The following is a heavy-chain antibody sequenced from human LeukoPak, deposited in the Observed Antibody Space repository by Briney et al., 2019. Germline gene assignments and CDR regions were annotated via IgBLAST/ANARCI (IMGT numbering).Heavy chain of an antibody. CDR2: LSGSGSTT. V-gene: IGHV3-23*01. D-gene: IGHD6-13*01. CDR1: GFTFSSYA. CDR3: AREGRYSSTWYRGWYFDY. J-gene: IGHJ4*02. Sequence: GGSLRLSCAASGFTFSSYAMSWVRQAPGKGLEWVSGLSGSGSTTYDADSVKGRFTISRDNSKKTLYLQVNSLRAEDTAMYFCAREGRYSSTWYRGWYFDYWGQGTLVTVSS.